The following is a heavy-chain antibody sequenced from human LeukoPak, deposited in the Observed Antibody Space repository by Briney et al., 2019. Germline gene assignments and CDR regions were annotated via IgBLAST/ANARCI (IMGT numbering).Heavy chain of an antibody. Sequence: RPSETLSLTCTVAVGSISSYYWSWIRQPAGKGLEWIGYSYYSGSTNYNPSLKSRVTISVDTSKNQFSLKLSSVTAADTAVYYCARSRTYYDILTGYRQPDAFDIWGQGTMVTVSS. D-gene: IGHD3-9*01. V-gene: IGHV4-59*01. CDR1: VGSISSYY. J-gene: IGHJ3*02. CDR3: ARSRTYYDILTGYRQPDAFDI. CDR2: SYYSGST.